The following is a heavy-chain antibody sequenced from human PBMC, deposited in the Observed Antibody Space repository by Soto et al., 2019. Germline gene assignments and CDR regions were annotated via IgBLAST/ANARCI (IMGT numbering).Heavy chain of an antibody. D-gene: IGHD3-22*01. J-gene: IGHJ4*02. CDR3: ATSDYYNSSGYYTTPHY. V-gene: IGHV3-30*03. Sequence: GGSLRLSCAASGFTFSSYGRHWVRQAPGKGLEWVAVISYDGGNKYYEDSVKRRFNISRKNTKNQLYLQLNSKRAEDTAVYYCATSDYYNSSGYYTTPHYWGQGTLVTVSS. CDR2: ISYDGGNK. CDR1: GFTFSSYG.